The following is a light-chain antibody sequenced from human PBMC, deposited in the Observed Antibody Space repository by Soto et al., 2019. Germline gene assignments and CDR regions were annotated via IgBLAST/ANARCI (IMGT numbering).Light chain of an antibody. CDR1: ESVSSY. J-gene: IGKJ5*01. CDR2: ETS. V-gene: IGKV3-11*01. CDR3: QQYNNWPPIT. Sequence: ETVLTQSRATLSWSPGERATLSCRASESVSSYLAWYQQKPGLPPRLLIYETSNRVIGIPARFSGSGSGTDYTLTMSSLQSEDFAVYYCQQYNNWPPITFGQGTRLEIK.